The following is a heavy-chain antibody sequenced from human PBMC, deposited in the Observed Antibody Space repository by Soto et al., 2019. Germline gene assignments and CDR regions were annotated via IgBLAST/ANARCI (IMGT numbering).Heavy chain of an antibody. Sequence: PGGSLRLSCEASGFNFNTYSMHWVRQPPGKGLEWLAAIWYDGTQKRYADSVKGRFTISRDNSKNTLYLQVNSLRAEDTAVYYCARPGGTTVTGLWHFDSWGQGTLVTVSS. CDR2: IWYDGTQK. CDR3: ARPGGTTVTGLWHFDS. D-gene: IGHD4-17*01. J-gene: IGHJ4*02. CDR1: GFNFNTYS. V-gene: IGHV3-33*01.